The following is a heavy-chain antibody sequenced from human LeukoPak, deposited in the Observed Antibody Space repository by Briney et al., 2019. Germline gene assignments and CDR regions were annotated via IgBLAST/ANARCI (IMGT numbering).Heavy chain of an antibody. CDR1: GGSISTSSYY. D-gene: IGHD3-16*01. Sequence: PSETLSLTCTVSGGSISTSSYYWGWIRQPPGKGLEWIGSIYYSGSTSYNPSLKSRVTISVDTSKNQFSLKLSSVTAADTAVYYCARDQDSYAYFDYWGQGTLVTVSS. V-gene: IGHV4-39*07. CDR3: ARDQDSYAYFDY. J-gene: IGHJ4*02. CDR2: IYYSGST.